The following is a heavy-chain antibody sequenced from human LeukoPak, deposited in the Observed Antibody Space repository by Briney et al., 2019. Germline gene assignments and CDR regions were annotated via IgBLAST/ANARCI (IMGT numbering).Heavy chain of an antibody. CDR2: IYYSGST. Sequence: SSETLSLTCTVSGGSISSYYWSWIRQPPGKGLEWIGYIYYSGSTNYNPSLKSRVTISVDTSKNQFSLKLSSVTAADTAVYYCARDKEAAAAVGWFDPWGQGTLVTVSS. D-gene: IGHD6-13*01. J-gene: IGHJ5*02. V-gene: IGHV4-59*01. CDR1: GGSISSYY. CDR3: ARDKEAAAAVGWFDP.